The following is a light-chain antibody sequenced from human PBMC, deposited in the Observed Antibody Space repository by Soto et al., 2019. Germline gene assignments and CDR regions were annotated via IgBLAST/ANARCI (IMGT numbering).Light chain of an antibody. V-gene: IGKV3D-15*01. CDR1: QSAGNF. CDR2: YIS. J-gene: IGKJ5*01. Sequence: EIVMTQSPATLSVSPGETASLSCRASQSAGNFIALYQQKPGQAPRLLIYYISTRATGIPARFSGSGSGTEFTLTINSLQSEDSAVYYCQQHNQWPITFGQGTRLEIK. CDR3: QQHNQWPIT.